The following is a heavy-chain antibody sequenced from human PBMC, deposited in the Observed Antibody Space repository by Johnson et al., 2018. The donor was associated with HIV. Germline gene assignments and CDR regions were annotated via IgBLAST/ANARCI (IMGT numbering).Heavy chain of an antibody. CDR2: ISYDGSNK. CDR1: GFTFSSYA. Sequence: QVQLVESGGGLVKPGGSLRLSCAASGFTFSSYAMHWVRQAPGKGLEWVAVISYDGSNKYYADSVKGRFTISRDNSKNTLYLQMNSLRAEDTAVYYCARGGEMATIGGLDIWGQGTMVTVSS. CDR3: ARGGEMATIGGLDI. J-gene: IGHJ3*02. V-gene: IGHV3-30*14. D-gene: IGHD5-24*01.